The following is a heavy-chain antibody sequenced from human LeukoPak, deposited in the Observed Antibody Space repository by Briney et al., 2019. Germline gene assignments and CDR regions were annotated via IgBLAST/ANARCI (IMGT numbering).Heavy chain of an antibody. Sequence: PGGSLRLSCAASGFTFSSYAMHWVRQAPGKGLEWVAVISYDGSNKYYADSVKGRFTISRDNSKNTLYLQMNSLRVEDAAVYYCARAKYSSGWYVDYWGQGTLVTDSS. V-gene: IGHV3-30*04. J-gene: IGHJ4*02. CDR2: ISYDGSNK. D-gene: IGHD6-19*01. CDR3: ARAKYSSGWYVDY. CDR1: GFTFSSYA.